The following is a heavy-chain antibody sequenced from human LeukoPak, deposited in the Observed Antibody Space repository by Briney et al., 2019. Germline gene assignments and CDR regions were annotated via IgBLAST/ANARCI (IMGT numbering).Heavy chain of an antibody. CDR2: INAGNGNT. D-gene: IGHD2-2*02. CDR1: GYTFTSYA. V-gene: IGHV1-3*01. Sequence: ASVKVSCKASGYTFTSYAMHWVRQAPGQRLEWMGWINAGNGNTKYSQKFQGSVTITRDTSASTAYMELRSLRSDDTAVYYCARGGCCGYCSSTSCYRNGAWFDPWGQGTLVTVSS. J-gene: IGHJ5*02. CDR3: ARGGCCGYCSSTSCYRNGAWFDP.